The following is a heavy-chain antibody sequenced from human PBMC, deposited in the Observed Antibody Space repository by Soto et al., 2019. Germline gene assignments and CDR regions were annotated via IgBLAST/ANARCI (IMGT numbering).Heavy chain of an antibody. CDR3: ARDRPSDDYIWGTRHYHYCYMDV. J-gene: IGHJ6*03. Sequence: GGSLRLSCAASGFTVSSNYMSWVRQAPGKGLEWVSVIYSGGSTYYADSVKGRFTISRDNSKNTLYLQMNSLRAEDTAVYYCARDRPSDDYIWGTRHYHYCYMDVWGKGTTVTVSS. CDR1: GFTVSSNY. D-gene: IGHD3-16*01. CDR2: IYSGGST. V-gene: IGHV3-66*01.